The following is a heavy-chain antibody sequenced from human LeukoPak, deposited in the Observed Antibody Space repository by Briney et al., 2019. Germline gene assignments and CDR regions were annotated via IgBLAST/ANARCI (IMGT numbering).Heavy chain of an antibody. CDR2: INHSGST. Sequence: PSETLSLTCAVYGGSFSGYYWSWIRQPPGKGLEWIGEINHSGSTYYNPSLKSRVTISVDRSKNQFSLKLSSVTAADTAVYYCARGYSIASAFDYWGQGTLVTVSS. J-gene: IGHJ4*02. V-gene: IGHV4-34*01. D-gene: IGHD6-25*01. CDR3: ARGYSIASAFDY. CDR1: GGSFSGYY.